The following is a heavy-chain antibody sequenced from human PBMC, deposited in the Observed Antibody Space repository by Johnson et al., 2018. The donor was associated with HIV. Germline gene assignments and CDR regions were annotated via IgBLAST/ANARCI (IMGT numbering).Heavy chain of an antibody. CDR1: GFTFSSYG. CDR3: ARPLGPPLWHDAFDI. J-gene: IGHJ3*02. CDR2: ISYDGNNK. D-gene: IGHD3-16*01. V-gene: IGHV3-30*03. Sequence: QMLLVESGGGVVQPGRSLRLSCVASGFTFSSYGMHWVRQAPGKGLEWVAIISYDGNNKYYTASLKGRFTISRDNSKNTLYLQMNSLRAEDTAVYYCARPLGPPLWHDAFDIWGQGTMVTVSS.